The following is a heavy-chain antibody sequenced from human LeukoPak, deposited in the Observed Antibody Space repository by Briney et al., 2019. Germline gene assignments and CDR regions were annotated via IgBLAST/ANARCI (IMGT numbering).Heavy chain of an antibody. CDR3: ARDPTAAGNFDY. V-gene: IGHV4-39*07. CDR2: IYYSGST. D-gene: IGHD6-13*01. CDR1: GGSISSSSYY. J-gene: IGHJ4*02. Sequence: SETLSLTCTVSGGSISSSSYYWGWIRQPPGKGLEWIGSIYYSGSTYYNPSLKSRVTISVDTSKNQFSLKLSSVTAADTAVYYCARDPTAAGNFDYWGQGTLVTVSS.